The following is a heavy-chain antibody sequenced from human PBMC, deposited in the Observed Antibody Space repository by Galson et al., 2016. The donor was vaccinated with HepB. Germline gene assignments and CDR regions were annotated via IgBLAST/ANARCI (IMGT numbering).Heavy chain of an antibody. D-gene: IGHD3-16*01. Sequence: SVKVSCKASGFTFADYYMHWVRQAPGHGLEWMGWINPKSGGTNYAQKFQGRVTMTGDTSISTFYMEMRGLRSDDTAVYFCAREARPLHDPDGAFDVWGQGKMVTVSS. V-gene: IGHV1-2*02. J-gene: IGHJ3*01. CDR2: INPKSGGT. CDR3: AREARPLHDPDGAFDV. CDR1: GFTFADYY.